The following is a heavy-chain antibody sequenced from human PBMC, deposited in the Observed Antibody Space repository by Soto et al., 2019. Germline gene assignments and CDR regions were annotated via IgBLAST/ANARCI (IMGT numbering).Heavy chain of an antibody. CDR1: GGTFSSYA. D-gene: IGHD2-21*01. Sequence: GASVKVSCKASGGTFSSYAISWVRQAPGQGLEWMGGIIPIFGNTKYSQKFQGRVTITRDTSASTAYMELSSLRSEDTAVYYCASRLFPGFYYYGMDVWGQGTTVTVS. CDR3: ASRLFPGFYYYGMDV. V-gene: IGHV1-69*05. J-gene: IGHJ6*02. CDR2: IIPIFGNT.